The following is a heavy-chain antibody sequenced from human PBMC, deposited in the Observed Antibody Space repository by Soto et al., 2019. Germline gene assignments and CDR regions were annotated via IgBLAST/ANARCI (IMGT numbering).Heavy chain of an antibody. CDR1: GFTFSSYG. CDR3: ARVSSIAAPVDGMDV. J-gene: IGHJ6*02. V-gene: IGHV3-30*03. Sequence: GGSLRLSCAASGFTFSSYGMHWVRQAPGKGLEWVAVISYDGSEKYYVDSVKGRFTISRDNAKNSLYLQMNSLRAEDTAVYYCARVSSIAAPVDGMDVWGQGTTVTVSS. CDR2: ISYDGSEK. D-gene: IGHD6-6*01.